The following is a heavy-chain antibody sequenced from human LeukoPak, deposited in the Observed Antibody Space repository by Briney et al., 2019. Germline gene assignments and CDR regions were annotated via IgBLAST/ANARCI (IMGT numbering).Heavy chain of an antibody. D-gene: IGHD6-19*01. CDR3: ARDNGYSSGHGFDY. Sequence: GGSLRLSCAASGFTFSSYWMSWVRQAPGKGLEWVALIWYDGSNKYYADSVKGRFTISRDNSKNTLYLQMNSLRAEDTAVYYCARDNGYSSGHGFDYWGQGTLVTVSS. V-gene: IGHV3-30-3*01. CDR2: IWYDGSNK. CDR1: GFTFSSYW. J-gene: IGHJ4*02.